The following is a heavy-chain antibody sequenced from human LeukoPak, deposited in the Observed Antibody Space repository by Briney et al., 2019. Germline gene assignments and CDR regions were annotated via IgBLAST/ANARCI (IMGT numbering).Heavy chain of an antibody. Sequence: GRSLRLSCAASGFTFSSYGMHWVRQAPGKGLEWVAVISYDGSNKYYADSVKGRFTISRDNSKNTLYLQMNSLRAEDTAVYYCARDPGDPYFDYWGQGTLVTVSS. J-gene: IGHJ4*02. V-gene: IGHV3-30*03. CDR2: ISYDGSNK. CDR3: ARDPGDPYFDY. D-gene: IGHD4-17*01. CDR1: GFTFSSYG.